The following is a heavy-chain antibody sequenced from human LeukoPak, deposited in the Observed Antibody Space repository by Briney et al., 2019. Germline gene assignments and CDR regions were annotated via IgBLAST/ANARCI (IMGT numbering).Heavy chain of an antibody. D-gene: IGHD3-22*01. CDR2: ISYDGGKR. CDR1: GFNFMTYG. CDR3: ARDLGQYYDTSDNWFDP. J-gene: IGHJ5*02. V-gene: IGHV3-30*03. Sequence: GGSLRLSCAASGFNFMTYGMHWVRQAPGKGLEWVAFISYDGGKRFFGESVKGRFTISRDNAKNTLNLQMNSLRAEDTAVYYCARDLGQYYDTSDNWFDPWGQGTLVTVSS.